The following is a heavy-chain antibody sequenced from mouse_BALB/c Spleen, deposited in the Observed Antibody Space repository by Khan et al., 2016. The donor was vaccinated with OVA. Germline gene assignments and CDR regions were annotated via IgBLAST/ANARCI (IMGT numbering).Heavy chain of an antibody. J-gene: IGHJ4*01. CDR1: GYTFTNYG. CDR3: ARGSSRAMDY. D-gene: IGHD1-1*01. Sequence: LVESGPELKKPGETVKISCKASGYTFTNYGMNWVKQAPGKGLKWMGWIYTYTGEPTYADDFKGRFAFSLASSASTAFLQLNNLTNDATATYFGARGSSRAMDYWGQGTTVTVSS. V-gene: IGHV9-3-1*01. CDR2: IYTYTGEP.